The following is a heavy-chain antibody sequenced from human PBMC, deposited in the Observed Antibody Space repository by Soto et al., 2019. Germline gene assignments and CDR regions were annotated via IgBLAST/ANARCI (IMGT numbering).Heavy chain of an antibody. V-gene: IGHV3-33*01. CDR1: GFTFSSYG. Sequence: GGSLRLSCAASGFTFSSYGMHWVRQAPGKGLEWVAVIWYDGSNKYYADSVKGRFTISRDNSKNTLYLQMNSLRAEDTAVYYCARDQGGSYLANYYYGMDVWGQGTTVTVSS. CDR2: IWYDGSNK. J-gene: IGHJ6*02. CDR3: ARDQGGSYLANYYYGMDV. D-gene: IGHD1-26*01.